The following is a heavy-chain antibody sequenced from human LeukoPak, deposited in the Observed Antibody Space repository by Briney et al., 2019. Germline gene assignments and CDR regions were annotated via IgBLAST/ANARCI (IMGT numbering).Heavy chain of an antibody. CDR2: IYYSGST. V-gene: IGHV4-59*01. Sequence: SVTLSLTCTVSGGSISSYYWSWIRQPPGKGLEWIGYIYYSGSTNYNPSLKSRVTISVDTSKNQFSLKLSSVTAADTAVYYCARDYGDYPPRFDPWGQGTLVTVSS. CDR1: GGSISSYY. D-gene: IGHD4-17*01. J-gene: IGHJ5*02. CDR3: ARDYGDYPPRFDP.